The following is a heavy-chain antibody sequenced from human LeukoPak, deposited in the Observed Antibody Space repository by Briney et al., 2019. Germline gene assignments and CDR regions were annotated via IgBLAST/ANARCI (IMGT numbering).Heavy chain of an antibody. CDR3: AKAGSGSYGYLALGY. CDR1: GFTFSSYG. J-gene: IGHJ4*02. D-gene: IGHD1-26*01. Sequence: GGSLRLSCAASGFTFSSYGMHWVCQAPGKGLEWVAFIRYDGSNKYYADSVKGRFTISRDNSKNTLYLQMNSLRAEDTAVYYCAKAGSGSYGYLALGYWGQGTLVTVSS. CDR2: IRYDGSNK. V-gene: IGHV3-30*02.